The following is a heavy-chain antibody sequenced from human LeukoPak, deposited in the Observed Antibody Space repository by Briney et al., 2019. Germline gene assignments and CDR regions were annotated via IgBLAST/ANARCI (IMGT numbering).Heavy chain of an antibody. V-gene: IGHV1-2*02. J-gene: IGHJ1*01. CDR2: INPNSGGT. CDR3: ARGQYYDFWSGPEAESAEYFQH. Sequence: ASVKVSCKASGYTFTGYYMHWVRQAPGQGLEWMGWINPNSGGTNYAQKFQGRVTMTRDTSISTAYMELSRLRSDDTAAYYCARGQYYDFWSGPEAESAEYFQHWGQGTLVTVSS. CDR1: GYTFTGYY. D-gene: IGHD3-3*01.